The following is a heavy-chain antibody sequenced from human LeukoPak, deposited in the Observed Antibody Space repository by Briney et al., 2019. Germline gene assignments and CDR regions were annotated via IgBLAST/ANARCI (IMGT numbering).Heavy chain of an antibody. CDR1: GFTFSSFA. Sequence: GGSLRLSCAASGFTFSSFAMSWVRQAPGKGLEWVSAISDSGGTTYYADSVKGRFTISRDNSKNTLYLQMSSLRAEDTAVYYCAKGGKWDVTPFDYWGQGTLVTVSS. CDR2: ISDSGGTT. D-gene: IGHD1-26*01. CDR3: AKGGKWDVTPFDY. V-gene: IGHV3-23*01. J-gene: IGHJ4*02.